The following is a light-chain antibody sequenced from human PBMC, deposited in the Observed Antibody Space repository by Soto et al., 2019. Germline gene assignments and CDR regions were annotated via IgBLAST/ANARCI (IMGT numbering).Light chain of an antibody. CDR1: SSDIGEYGY. J-gene: IGLJ1*01. CDR3: AASTSITTNF. Sequence: QSALTQPASVTACPGKSITIPCAGTSSDIGEYGYVCWYQKHPVKGHKLIIYEFVNRPSGVSDRFSGATSTNTASLTTSRPQSEGQADHSCAASTSITTNFFGTGAKVTV. V-gene: IGLV2-14*01. CDR2: EFV.